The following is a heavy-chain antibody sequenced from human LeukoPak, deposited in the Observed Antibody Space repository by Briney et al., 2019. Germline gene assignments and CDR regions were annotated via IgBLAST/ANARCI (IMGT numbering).Heavy chain of an antibody. J-gene: IGHJ5*02. V-gene: IGHV3-9*01. Sequence: GRSLRLSCAASGFTFDDYAMHWVRQAPGKGLEWGSGISWNSGSIGYADSVKGRFTISRDNAKNSLYLQMNSLRAEDTALYYCAKDSGKGDYDDYNWFDPWGQGTLVTVSS. D-gene: IGHD4-17*01. CDR3: AKDSGKGDYDDYNWFDP. CDR2: ISWNSGSI. CDR1: GFTFDDYA.